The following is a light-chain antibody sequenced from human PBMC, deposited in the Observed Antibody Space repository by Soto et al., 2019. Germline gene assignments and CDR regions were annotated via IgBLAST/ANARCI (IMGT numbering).Light chain of an antibody. V-gene: IGLV2-8*01. J-gene: IGLJ2*01. Sequence: QSVLTQPPSASGSPGQSVTISCTGTSSDVCGYNYVSWYQQHPDKAPTLIIYEVSKRPSGVHDRFSGSKSGNTASLTVSGLQADDEADYYCSSYAGSARILFGGGTKLTVL. CDR1: SSDVCGYNY. CDR2: EVS. CDR3: SSYAGSARIL.